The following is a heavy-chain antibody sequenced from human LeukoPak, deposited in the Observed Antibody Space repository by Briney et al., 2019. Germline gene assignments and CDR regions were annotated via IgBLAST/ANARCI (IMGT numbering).Heavy chain of an antibody. CDR3: ARSHYLSSEYFDQDAFDI. J-gene: IGHJ3*02. CDR1: GFTFSDHY. Sequence: EGSLRLSCAASGFTFSDHYMDWVRQAPGKGLEWVGRVRNNLNSYKTEYAATVQGRMSISRDDSKNSLYLQLNSLKTEDTALYYCARSHYLSSEYFDQDAFDIWGQGTTVTVSS. D-gene: IGHD2/OR15-2a*01. V-gene: IGHV3-72*01. CDR2: VRNNLNSYKT.